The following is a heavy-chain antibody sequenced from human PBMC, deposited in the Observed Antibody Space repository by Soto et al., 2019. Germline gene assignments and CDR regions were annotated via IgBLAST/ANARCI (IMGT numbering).Heavy chain of an antibody. J-gene: IGHJ3*02. CDR1: GYTFTGYY. CDR2: INPNSGGT. D-gene: IGHD1-26*01. CDR3: ARGLSLGWELLSDDAFDI. Sequence: ASVKVSCKASGYTFTGYYMHWVRQAPGQGLEWMGWINPNSGGTNYAQKFQGWVTMTRETSISTAYMELSRLRSDDTAVYYCARGLSLGWELLSDDAFDIWGQGTMVTVSS. V-gene: IGHV1-2*04.